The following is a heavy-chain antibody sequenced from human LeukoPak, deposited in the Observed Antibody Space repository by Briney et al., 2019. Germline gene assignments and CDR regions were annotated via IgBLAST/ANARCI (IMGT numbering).Heavy chain of an antibody. Sequence: SETLSLTCAVCGGSFSGYYWSWIRQPPGKGLEWIGEINHSGSTNYNPSLKSRVTISVDTSKNQFSLKLSSVTAADTAVYYCASYSSSWYNYYYYYMDVWGKGTTVTVSS. D-gene: IGHD6-13*01. CDR1: GGSFSGYY. CDR2: INHSGST. J-gene: IGHJ6*03. V-gene: IGHV4-34*01. CDR3: ASYSSSWYNYYYYYMDV.